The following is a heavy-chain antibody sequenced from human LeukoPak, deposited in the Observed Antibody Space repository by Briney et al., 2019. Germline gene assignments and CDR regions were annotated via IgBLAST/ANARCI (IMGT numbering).Heavy chain of an antibody. CDR1: GFTFTGYY. V-gene: IGHV1-2*02. Sequence: ASVKVSCKASGFTFTGYYMHWVRQAPGQGLEWMGWTNPNSGGTNYAQKFQGRVTMTRDTSISTAYMELSRLRSDDTAVYYCARVHYDFWSGPIHHDWFDPWGQGTLVTVSS. CDR2: TNPNSGGT. D-gene: IGHD3-3*01. CDR3: ARVHYDFWSGPIHHDWFDP. J-gene: IGHJ5*02.